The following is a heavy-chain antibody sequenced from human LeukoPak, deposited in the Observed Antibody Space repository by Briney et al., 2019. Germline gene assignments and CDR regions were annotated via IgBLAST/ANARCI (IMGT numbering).Heavy chain of an antibody. CDR1: GGTFSSYA. Sequence: ASVKVSCKASGGTFSSYAISWVRQAPGQGLEWMGGIIPIFGTANYAQKFQGRVTITADESTSTAYMELSSLRSEDTAVYYCASGYWSSYRCIGDNWVDPWGQGTLVTVSS. J-gene: IGHJ5*02. V-gene: IGHV1-69*13. D-gene: IGHD2-2*01. CDR2: IIPIFGTA. CDR3: ASGYWSSYRCIGDNWVDP.